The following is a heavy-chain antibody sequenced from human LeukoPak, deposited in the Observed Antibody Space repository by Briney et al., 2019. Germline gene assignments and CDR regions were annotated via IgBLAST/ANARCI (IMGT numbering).Heavy chain of an antibody. CDR1: GFTFSKHE. CDR3: ARDRGLTLFYYGLDV. J-gene: IGHJ6*02. Sequence: GGSLRHSCTASGFTFSKHEMTWVRQAPGKGLEWVSYISSSDSTVYYADSVKGRFTISRDNAKNSLYLQMNSLRAEDAAIYYCARDRGLTLFYYGLDVWGRGTTVTVSS. CDR2: ISSSDSTV. V-gene: IGHV3-48*03. D-gene: IGHD3-9*01.